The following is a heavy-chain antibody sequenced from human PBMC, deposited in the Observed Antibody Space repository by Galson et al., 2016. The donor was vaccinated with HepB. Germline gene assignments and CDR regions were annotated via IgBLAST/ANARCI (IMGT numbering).Heavy chain of an antibody. CDR1: GYNFTSYW. CDR2: IDPSDSYT. CDR3: ARQVWLPFGFDP. D-gene: IGHD5-18*01. V-gene: IGHV5-10-1*01. J-gene: IGHJ5*02. Sequence: QSGAEVKKPGESLRISCKGSGYNFTSYWINWVRQMPGKGLEWMGRIDPSDSYTNYSPSFQGHVTISGDKSISTAYLRWSSLKASDTAMYYCARQVWLPFGFDPWGQGTLVTVSS.